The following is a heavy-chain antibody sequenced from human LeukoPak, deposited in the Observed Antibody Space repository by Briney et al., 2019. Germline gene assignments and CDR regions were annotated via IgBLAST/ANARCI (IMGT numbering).Heavy chain of an antibody. CDR3: ARGGGPGNYPFDF. V-gene: IGHV1-2*02. CDR2: INPYSGDT. Sequence: ASVKVSCKASGYTFTGYYMHWVRQAPGQGLEWMGWINPYSGDTQSSQKFQGRVTMTRDTSTSTVYMELSSLKSDDTAVYYCARGGGPGNYPFDFWGQGTLVTVSS. J-gene: IGHJ4*02. CDR1: GYTFTGYY. D-gene: IGHD1-7*01.